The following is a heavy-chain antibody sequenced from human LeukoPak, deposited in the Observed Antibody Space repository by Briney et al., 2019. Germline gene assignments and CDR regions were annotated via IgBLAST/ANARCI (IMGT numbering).Heavy chain of an antibody. Sequence: GRSLRLSCAASGFTFSSYAMHWVRQAPGKGLEWVAVISYDGSNKYYADSVKGRFTISRDNSKNTLYLQMNSLRAEDTAVYYCASPRGGYGSGSYYFYYGMDVWGKGTTVTVSS. CDR2: ISYDGSNK. V-gene: IGHV3-30*04. D-gene: IGHD3-10*01. CDR1: GFTFSSYA. CDR3: ASPRGGYGSGSYYFYYGMDV. J-gene: IGHJ6*04.